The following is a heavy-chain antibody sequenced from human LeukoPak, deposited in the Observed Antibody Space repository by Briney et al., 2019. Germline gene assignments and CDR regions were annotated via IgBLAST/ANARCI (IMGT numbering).Heavy chain of an antibody. V-gene: IGHV4-59*01. CDR3: ARDHSSSWYRWFDP. J-gene: IGHJ5*02. D-gene: IGHD6-13*01. CDR1: GGSISSYY. CDR2: IYYSGST. Sequence: SETLSLTCTVSGGSISSYYWSWIRQPPGKGLVWIGYIYYSGSTNYNPSMMSRVTISVDTSKNLLSLKLISVTAADTAVYYCARDHSSSWYRWFDPWGQGTLVTVSS.